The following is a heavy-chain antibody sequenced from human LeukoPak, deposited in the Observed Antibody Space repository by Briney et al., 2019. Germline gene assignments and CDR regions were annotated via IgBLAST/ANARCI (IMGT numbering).Heavy chain of an antibody. Sequence: GASVKVSCKASGYTFTSYGISWVRQAPGQGLEWMGRIIPILGIANYAQKFQGRVTITADKSTSTAYMELSSLRSEDTAVYYCARLNVLSGSPLHHFDHWGQGTLVTVSS. V-gene: IGHV1-69*04. CDR3: ARLNVLSGSPLHHFDH. J-gene: IGHJ4*02. CDR2: IIPILGIA. CDR1: GYTFTSYG. D-gene: IGHD6-13*01.